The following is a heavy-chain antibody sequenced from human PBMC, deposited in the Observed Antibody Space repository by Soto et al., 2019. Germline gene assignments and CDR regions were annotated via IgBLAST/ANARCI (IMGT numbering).Heavy chain of an antibody. J-gene: IGHJ6*02. CDR1: GGSISRYY. V-gene: IGHV4-59*01. CDR3: ARGRGSGSSFYYYGMDV. CDR2: IYYSGST. D-gene: IGHD3-10*01. Sequence: KTSETLSLTCTVSGGSISRYYWSWIRQPPGKGLEWIGYIYYSGSTNYNPSLKSRVTISVDTSKNQFSLRLSSVTAADTAVYYCARGRGSGSSFYYYGMDVWGQGTTVTVSS.